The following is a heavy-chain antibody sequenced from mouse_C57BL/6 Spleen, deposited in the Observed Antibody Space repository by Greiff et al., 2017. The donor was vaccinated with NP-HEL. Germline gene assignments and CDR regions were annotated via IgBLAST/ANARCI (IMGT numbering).Heavy chain of an antibody. CDR1: GYSITSGYY. V-gene: IGHV3-6*01. CDR3: AKEGYDGYYVWFAY. D-gene: IGHD2-3*01. Sequence: EVKLMESGPGLVKPSQSLSLTCSVTGYSITSGYYWNWIRQFPGNKLEWMGYISYDGSNNYNPSLKNRISLTRDTSKNQFFLKLNSVTTEDTATYYCAKEGYDGYYVWFAYWGQGTLVTVSA. CDR2: ISYDGSN. J-gene: IGHJ3*01.